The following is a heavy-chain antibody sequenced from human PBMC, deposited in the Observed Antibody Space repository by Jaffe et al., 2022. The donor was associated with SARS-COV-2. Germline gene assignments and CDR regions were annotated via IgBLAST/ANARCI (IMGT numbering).Heavy chain of an antibody. J-gene: IGHJ4*02. CDR1: GGSISSGNYF. CDR2: IYTSGST. CDR3: ASYTGTYTGGYYFNC. D-gene: IGHD1-26*01. V-gene: IGHV4-61*02. Sequence: QVQLQESGPGLVKPSQTLSLTCTVSGGSISSGNYFWSWIRQPAGKGLEWIGRIYTSGSTHYSPSLKSRVTISVDTSKNQFSLELGSVTAADTAVYYCASYTGTYTGGYYFNCWGQGTLVTVSS.